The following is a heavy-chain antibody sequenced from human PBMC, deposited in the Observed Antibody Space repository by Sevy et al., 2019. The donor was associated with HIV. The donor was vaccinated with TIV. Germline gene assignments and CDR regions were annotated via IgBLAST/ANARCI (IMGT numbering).Heavy chain of an antibody. CDR3: ARAPPVRSGDDSLNWFDP. V-gene: IGHV4-59*01. CDR1: GGPISSYY. J-gene: IGHJ5*02. Sequence: SETLSLTCTVSGGPISSYYWSWIRQPPGKKLEWIGYIHYSGSTKYNPSLNSRVTMSVDTSKNQFSLKLTSLTAAGTAVYYCARAPPVRSGDDSLNWFDPWGQGTLVTVSS. D-gene: IGHD5-12*01. CDR2: IHYSGST.